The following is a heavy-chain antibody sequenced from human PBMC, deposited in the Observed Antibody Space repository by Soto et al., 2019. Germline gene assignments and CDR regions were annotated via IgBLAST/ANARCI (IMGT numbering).Heavy chain of an antibody. J-gene: IGHJ4*02. Sequence: QVHLVESGGGVVQPGRSLRLSCAASGFIFKNYGIHWVRQAPGKGLEWVAIVSWDGGNQYYADSVKGRFTISRDSSYNTVLLQMNNLRPEDTAVYFCAKSLIATTGTLDHWGQGTLVTVS. CDR1: GFIFKNYG. CDR3: AKSLIATTGTLDH. D-gene: IGHD6-13*01. V-gene: IGHV3-30*18. CDR2: VSWDGGNQ.